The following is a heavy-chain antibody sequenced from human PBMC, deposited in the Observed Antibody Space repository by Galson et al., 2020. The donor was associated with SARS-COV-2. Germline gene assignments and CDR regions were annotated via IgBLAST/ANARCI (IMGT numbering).Heavy chain of an antibody. V-gene: IGHV3-30-3*01. Sequence: GGSLRLSCAASGFTFSNYVMHWVRQAPGKGPEWVAVISSDGSNSYYADSLKGRFTISRDNSKSTLYLQMSSMRAEDTAVYYCGRGGEWERRYYFDCWCRGTLVPVCS. CDR3: GRGGEWERRYYFDC. CDR1: GFTFSNYV. CDR2: ISSDGSNS. J-gene: IGHJ4*02. D-gene: IGHD1-26*01.